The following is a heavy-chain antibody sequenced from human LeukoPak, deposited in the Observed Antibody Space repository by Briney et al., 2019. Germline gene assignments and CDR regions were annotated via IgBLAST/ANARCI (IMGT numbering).Heavy chain of an antibody. CDR1: GFTFDDYT. V-gene: IGHV3-43*01. CDR3: AKDSGYSYGWGFDY. CDR2: ISWDGGST. Sequence: PGGSLRLSCAASGFTFDDYTMPWVRQAPGKGLEWVSLISWDGGSTYYADSVKGRFTISRDNSKNSLYLQMNSLRTEDTALYYCAKDSGYSYGWGFDYWGQGTLVTVSS. D-gene: IGHD5-18*01. J-gene: IGHJ4*02.